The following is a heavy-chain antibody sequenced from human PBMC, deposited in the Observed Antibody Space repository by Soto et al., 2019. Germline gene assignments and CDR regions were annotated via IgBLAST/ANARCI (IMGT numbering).Heavy chain of an antibody. V-gene: IGHV4-34*01. J-gene: IGHJ5*02. Sequence: SETLSLTCAVYGGSFSGYYWSWIRQPPGKGLEYIGEINHSGSTNYNPSLKSRVTISVDTSKNQFSVKLCSVTAADTAVYYCARGRNRSRTLQLVSRVPWFDPWGQGTLVTVSS. D-gene: IGHD6-6*01. CDR3: ARGRNRSRTLQLVSRVPWFDP. CDR1: GGSFSGYY. CDR2: INHSGST.